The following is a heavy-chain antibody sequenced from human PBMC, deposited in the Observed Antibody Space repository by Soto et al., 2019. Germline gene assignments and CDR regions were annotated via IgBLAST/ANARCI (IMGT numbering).Heavy chain of an antibody. CDR3: ARAQIELGNAFDI. D-gene: IGHD7-27*01. J-gene: IGHJ3*02. CDR2: INHSGST. CDR1: GGSFSGYY. Sequence: SETLSLTCAVYGGSFSGYYWSWIRQPPGKGLEWIGEINHSGSTNYNPSLKSRVTISVDTSKNQFSLKLSSVTAADTAVYYCARAQIELGNAFDIWGQGTMVTVSS. V-gene: IGHV4-34*01.